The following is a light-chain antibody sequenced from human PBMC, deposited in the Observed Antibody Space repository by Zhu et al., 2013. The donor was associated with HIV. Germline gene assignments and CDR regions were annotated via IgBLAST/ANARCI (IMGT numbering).Light chain of an antibody. CDR1: QSVSTTD. V-gene: IGKV3D-20*02. Sequence: EIVLTQSPATLSLSPGERATLFCRARQSVSTTDLAWYQQKPGQAPRLLIFGASSRATGIPDRFSGSGSGTDFTLTISSLEAEDFATYYCQQTRSAPVDFGQGTRLEIE. CDR3: QQTRSAPVD. CDR2: GAS. J-gene: IGKJ5*01.